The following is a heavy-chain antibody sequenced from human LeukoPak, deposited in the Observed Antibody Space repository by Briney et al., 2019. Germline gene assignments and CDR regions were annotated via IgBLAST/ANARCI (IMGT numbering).Heavy chain of an antibody. CDR2: ISGSGGST. D-gene: IGHD3-22*01. CDR1: GFTFSSYA. CDR3: AKVSGYYPYFDY. V-gene: IGHV3-23*01. Sequence: GGSLRLSCAASGFTFSSYAMSWVRQAPGKGLEWVSAISGSGGSTYYADSVKGRFTISRDNSKNTLYLQMNSLRAEDTAVYCCAKVSGYYPYFDYWGQGTLVTVSS. J-gene: IGHJ4*02.